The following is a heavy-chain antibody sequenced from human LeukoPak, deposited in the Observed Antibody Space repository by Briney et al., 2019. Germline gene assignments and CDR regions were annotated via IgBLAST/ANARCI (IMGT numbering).Heavy chain of an antibody. CDR3: VSHYGMDV. CDR2: IYSGGGT. J-gene: IGHJ6*02. Sequence: PGGSLRLSCAASGFTVNAQYMSWVRQAPGKGLEWVSVIYSGGGTYYAHSVSGRFPMSRDNSKNALFLQLNSLRAEDTAVYYCVSHYGMDVWGQGTTVTVSS. V-gene: IGHV3-53*01. CDR1: GFTVNAQY.